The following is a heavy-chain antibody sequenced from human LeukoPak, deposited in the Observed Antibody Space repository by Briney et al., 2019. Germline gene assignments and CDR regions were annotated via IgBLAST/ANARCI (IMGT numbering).Heavy chain of an antibody. J-gene: IGHJ4*02. D-gene: IGHD3-22*01. Sequence: KPSETLSLTCAVYGGSFSGYYWSWIRQPPGKGLEWIGEINHSGSTNYNPSLKSRATISVDTSKNQFSLKLSSVTAADTAVYYCARKERTYYYDSSGYYGYWGQGTLVTVSS. V-gene: IGHV4-34*01. CDR1: GGSFSGYY. CDR2: INHSGST. CDR3: ARKERTYYYDSSGYYGY.